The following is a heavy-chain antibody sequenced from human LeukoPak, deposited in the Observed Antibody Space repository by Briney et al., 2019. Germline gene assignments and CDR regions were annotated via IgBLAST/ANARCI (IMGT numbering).Heavy chain of an antibody. Sequence: GASVKVSCKASGYTFTGYYMHWVRQAPGQGLEWVGWINPNSGGTNYAQKFQGRVTMTRDTSISTAYMELSRLRSDDTAVYYCAGYCSSTSCYNSLDYWGQGTLVTVSS. CDR1: GYTFTGYY. D-gene: IGHD2-2*02. V-gene: IGHV1-2*02. CDR2: INPNSGGT. CDR3: AGYCSSTSCYNSLDY. J-gene: IGHJ4*02.